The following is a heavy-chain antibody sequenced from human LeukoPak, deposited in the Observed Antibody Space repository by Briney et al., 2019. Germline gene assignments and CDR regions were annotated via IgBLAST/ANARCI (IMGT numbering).Heavy chain of an antibody. CDR2: IGTAGEI. CDR3: VKDRGYNWNDVSWFDR. CDR1: GFTFSSYD. Sequence: GGSLRLSCAASGFTFSSYDIHWVRQATGKGLEWVSGIGTAGEIYYPGSVKGRFTISRENANHSLFLQMNTLRGEDTAFYYCVKDRGYNWNDVSWFDRWGQGTPVIVSS. J-gene: IGHJ5*02. D-gene: IGHD1-1*01. V-gene: IGHV3-13*01.